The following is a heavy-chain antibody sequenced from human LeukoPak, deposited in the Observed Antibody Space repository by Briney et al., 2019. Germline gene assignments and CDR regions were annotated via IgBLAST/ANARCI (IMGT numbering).Heavy chain of an antibody. CDR1: GFIFSNYG. CDR3: AKDIVVVPAAGGYFQR. D-gene: IGHD2-2*01. Sequence: PGGSLRLSCAASGFIFSNYGMSWVRQAPGKGLEWVSSISFSSTQIYYADSIQGRFTISRDNAENSLYLQMNSLRAEDTAVYYCAKDIVVVPAAGGYFQRWGQGTLVTVSS. CDR2: ISFSSTQI. J-gene: IGHJ1*01. V-gene: IGHV3-21*06.